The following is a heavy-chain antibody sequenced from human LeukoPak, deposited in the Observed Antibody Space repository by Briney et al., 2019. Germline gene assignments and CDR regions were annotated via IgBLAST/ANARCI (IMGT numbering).Heavy chain of an antibody. CDR2: IYYSGST. J-gene: IGHJ5*02. V-gene: IGHV4-59*08. D-gene: IGHD5-18*01. CDR3: ARHVGYGNNWFDP. CDR1: GGSISSYY. Sequence: PSETLSLTCTVSGGSISSYYWSWIRQPPGKGLERIGYIYYSGSTNYNPSLKSRVTISVDTSKNQFSLKLRSVTAADTAVYYCARHVGYGNNWFDPWGQGTLVTVSS.